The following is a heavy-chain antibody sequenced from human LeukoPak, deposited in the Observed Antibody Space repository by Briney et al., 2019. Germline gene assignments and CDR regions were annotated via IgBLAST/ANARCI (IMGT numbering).Heavy chain of an antibody. CDR2: IIPIFGTA. Sequence: ASVKVSCKASGGTFSSYAISWVRQAPGQGLEWMGGIIPIFGTANYAQKFQGRVTITADESTSTAYMELSSLRSEDTAVYYCARLGSGDFWSGYFDYWGQGTLVTVSS. J-gene: IGHJ4*02. V-gene: IGHV1-69*13. CDR3: ARLGSGDFWSGYFDY. D-gene: IGHD3-3*01. CDR1: GGTFSSYA.